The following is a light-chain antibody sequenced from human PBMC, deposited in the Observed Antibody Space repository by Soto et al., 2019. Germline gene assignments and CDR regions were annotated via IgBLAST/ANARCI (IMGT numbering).Light chain of an antibody. V-gene: IGLV2-14*01. CDR2: QVT. J-gene: IGLJ1*01. CDR3: FSFTTTSTHV. Sequence: QSALTQPPSASGSPGQSVTISCTGTSSDVGGWNYVSWYHQYPGKAPKLLIYQVTKRPSGVSNRFSGSKSGNTAYLTISGLQVEDEAEYFCFSFTTTSTHVFGTGTKVTVL. CDR1: SSDVGGWNY.